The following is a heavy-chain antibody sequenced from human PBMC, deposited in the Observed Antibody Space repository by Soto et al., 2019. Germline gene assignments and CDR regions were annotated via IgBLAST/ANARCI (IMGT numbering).Heavy chain of an antibody. CDR2: IGGDGGST. J-gene: IGHJ2*01. Sequence: GFLRLRWGAFWLTFGSFGIHRVRQAPGKGLEWVSLIGGDGGSTYYADSVRGRFTISRDNSKNTLYLQMNSLRAEDTAIYYCAKAYSSIWSHWYFDLWGLGTLVTVSS. CDR1: WLTFGSFG. V-gene: IGHV3-23*01. CDR3: AKAYSSIWSHWYFDL. D-gene: IGHD6-13*01.